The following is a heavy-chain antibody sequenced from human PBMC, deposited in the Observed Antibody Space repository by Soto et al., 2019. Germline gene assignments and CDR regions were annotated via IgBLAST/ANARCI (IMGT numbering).Heavy chain of an antibody. Sequence: SQTLSLTCAISGDSVSSNSAAWNWIRQSPSRGLEWLGRTYYRSKWYNDYAVSVKSRITINPDTSKNQFSLQLNSVTPEDTAVYYCARDPREYQLLYDYYYYYGMDVWGQGTTVTVSS. CDR3: ARDPREYQLLYDYYYYYGMDV. D-gene: IGHD2-2*02. J-gene: IGHJ6*02. CDR1: GDSVSSNSAA. CDR2: TYYRSKWYN. V-gene: IGHV6-1*01.